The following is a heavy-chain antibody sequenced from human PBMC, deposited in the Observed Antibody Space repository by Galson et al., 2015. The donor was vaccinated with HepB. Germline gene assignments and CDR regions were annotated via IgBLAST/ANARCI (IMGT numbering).Heavy chain of an antibody. Sequence: TLSLTCTVSGGSISNSRYYWGWIRQPPGKGLEWIGHIYYNGNTYYNPSLKSRVTISVDTSKNQFSLKLSSVTAADTTVYYCARASPDSGNYGLPDAFDIWGQGTMVTVSS. CDR2: IYYNGNT. V-gene: IGHV4-39*01. CDR3: ARASPDSGNYGLPDAFDI. J-gene: IGHJ3*02. CDR1: GGSISNSRYY. D-gene: IGHD3-10*01.